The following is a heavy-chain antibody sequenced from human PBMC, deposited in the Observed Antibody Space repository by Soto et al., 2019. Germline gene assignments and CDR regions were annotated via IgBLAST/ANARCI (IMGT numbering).Heavy chain of an antibody. CDR1: GGSISSGGYY. D-gene: IGHD6-13*01. CDR3: ARGLGYSSSWFLSTFDY. V-gene: IGHV4-31*03. J-gene: IGHJ4*02. CDR2: IYYSGST. Sequence: QVQLQESGPGLVKPSQTLSLTCTVSGGSISSGGYYWSWIRQHPGKGLEWIGYIYYSGSTYYNPXLKSRVTISVXXSXNXXSLKLSSVTAADTAVYYCARGLGYSSSWFLSTFDYWGQGTLVTVSS.